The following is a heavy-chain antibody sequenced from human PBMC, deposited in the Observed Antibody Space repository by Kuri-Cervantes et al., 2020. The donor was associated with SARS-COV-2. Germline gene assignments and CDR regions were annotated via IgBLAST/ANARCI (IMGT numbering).Heavy chain of an antibody. Sequence: SVKVSCKASGYTFTSYYMHWVRQAPGQGLEWMGGIIPILGISNYAQKFQGRVTITADTSTGTAYMELSSLRSEDTAVYYCAGVTYYYDSSGYPDWGQGTLVTVSS. CDR3: AGVTYYYDSSGYPD. D-gene: IGHD3-22*01. J-gene: IGHJ4*02. V-gene: IGHV1-69*10. CDR1: GYTFTSYY. CDR2: IIPILGIS.